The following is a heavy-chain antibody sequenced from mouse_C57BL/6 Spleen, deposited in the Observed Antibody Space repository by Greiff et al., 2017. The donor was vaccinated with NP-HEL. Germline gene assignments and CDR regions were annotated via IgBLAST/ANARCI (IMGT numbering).Heavy chain of an antibody. D-gene: IGHD2-4*01. CDR2: IYPSDSET. CDR1: GYTFTSYW. J-gene: IGHJ2*01. CDR3: ARSVIYYDSYYCDY. Sequence: VKLQQPGAELVRPGSSVKLSCKASGYTFTSYWMDWVKQRPGQGLEWIGNIYPSDSETHYNQKFKDKATLTVDKSSSTAYMQLSSLTSEDSAVYYCARSVIYYDSYYCDYWGQGTTLTVSS. V-gene: IGHV1-61*01.